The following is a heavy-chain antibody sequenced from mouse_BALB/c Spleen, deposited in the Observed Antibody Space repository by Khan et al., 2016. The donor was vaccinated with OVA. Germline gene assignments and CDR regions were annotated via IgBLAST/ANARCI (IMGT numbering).Heavy chain of an antibody. CDR2: IWRGGST. CDR1: GFSFSSYN. V-gene: IGHV2-6-4*01. CDR3: ACTCYRDEGYYAMDY. D-gene: IGHD2-14*01. J-gene: IGHJ4*01. Sequence: QVQLKQSGPGLVAPSHCLSITCTVSGFSFSSYNIHWVRQPPGQGLEWLGMIWRGGSTAHNSVLKSRLGICKDNSTSQVSFNMNSLQTADTATYYCACTCYRDEGYYAMDYWGQGNSVTVSS.